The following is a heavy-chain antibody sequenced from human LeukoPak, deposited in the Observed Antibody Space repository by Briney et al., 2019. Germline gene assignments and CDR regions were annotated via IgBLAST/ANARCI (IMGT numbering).Heavy chain of an antibody. Sequence: SQTLSLTRAISGNSVSSNSAAWNWIRQSPSRGLEWLGRTYYRSKWYNDYAVSVKSRITINPDTSKNQFSLQLNSVTPEDTAVYYCARDAYYDILTGYLHDAFDIWGQGTMVTVSS. CDR1: GNSVSSNSAA. CDR3: ARDAYYDILTGYLHDAFDI. J-gene: IGHJ3*02. V-gene: IGHV6-1*01. CDR2: TYYRSKWYN. D-gene: IGHD3-9*01.